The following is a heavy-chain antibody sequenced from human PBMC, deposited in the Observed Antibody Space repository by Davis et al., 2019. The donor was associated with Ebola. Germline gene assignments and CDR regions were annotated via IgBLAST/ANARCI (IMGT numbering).Heavy chain of an antibody. CDR1: GFTFSSFG. V-gene: IGHV3-30*03. J-gene: IGHJ4*02. CDR3: ATTPQYSSGQNKPFDY. Sequence: GESLKISCAASGFTFSSFGMHWVRQAPGKGLEWVAIISYDGINKYYAEYMKDRFTISRDNSKNTLYLQMNSLRAEDTAVYYCATTPQYSSGQNKPFDYWGQGTLVTVSS. CDR2: ISYDGINK. D-gene: IGHD6-19*01.